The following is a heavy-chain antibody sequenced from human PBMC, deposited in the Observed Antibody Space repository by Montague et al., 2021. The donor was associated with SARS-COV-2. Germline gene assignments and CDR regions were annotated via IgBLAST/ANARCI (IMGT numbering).Heavy chain of an antibody. CDR3: ARGYVTDSWSAFSGKHYYMDV. CDR2: SYYSGNT. J-gene: IGHJ6*03. D-gene: IGHD3-3*01. CDR1: GASINKEY. Sequence: SETLSLTCTVSGASINKEYWHWMRQPPGKGLEWIGYSYYSGNTNYNPSLKSRVTFSVDTSRNQFSLKLTSVTAADTAVYYCARGYVTDSWSAFSGKHYYMDVWGHGATVTVSS. V-gene: IGHV4-59*01.